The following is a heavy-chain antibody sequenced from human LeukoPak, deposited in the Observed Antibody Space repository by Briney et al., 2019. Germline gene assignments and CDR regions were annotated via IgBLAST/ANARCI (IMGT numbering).Heavy chain of an antibody. CDR2: IIPIFGTA. Sequence: ASVKVSCKASGGTFSSYAIIWVRQAPGQGLEWMGGIIPIFGTANYAQKFQGRVTITTDESTSTAYMELSSLRSEDTAVYYCASQSDCSSTSCSYYFDYWGQGTLVTVSS. V-gene: IGHV1-69*05. D-gene: IGHD2-2*01. J-gene: IGHJ4*02. CDR3: ASQSDCSSTSCSYYFDY. CDR1: GGTFSSYA.